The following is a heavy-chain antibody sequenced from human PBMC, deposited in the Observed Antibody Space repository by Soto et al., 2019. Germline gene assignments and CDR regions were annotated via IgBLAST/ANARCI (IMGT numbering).Heavy chain of an antibody. CDR3: ARRLSSSWYNWFDP. D-gene: IGHD6-13*01. J-gene: IGHJ5*02. CDR1: GGSISRYY. Sequence: PSTTLSLTCTVSGGSISRYYWSWIRQPPGKGLEWIGYIYYSGSTNYNPSLKSRVTISVDTSKNQFSLKLSSVTAADTAVYYCARRLSSSWYNWFDPWGQGTLVTVSS. CDR2: IYYSGST. V-gene: IGHV4-59*01.